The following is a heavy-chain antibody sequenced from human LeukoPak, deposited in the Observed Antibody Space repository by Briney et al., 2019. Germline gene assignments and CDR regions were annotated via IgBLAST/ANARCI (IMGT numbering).Heavy chain of an antibody. CDR3: SVRRGDYYDY. J-gene: IGHJ4*02. D-gene: IGHD3-10*02. CDR1: GFTFSSYA. CDR2: IDGLDGST. V-gene: IGHV3-23*01. Sequence: PGGSLRLSCAASGFTFSSYAMSWFRQAPGKGLEWVSAIDGLDGSTYYADSVRGRFTMSRENPKNTLSLQMSSLRADDTALYFCSVRRGDYYDYWGQGTLVTVAS.